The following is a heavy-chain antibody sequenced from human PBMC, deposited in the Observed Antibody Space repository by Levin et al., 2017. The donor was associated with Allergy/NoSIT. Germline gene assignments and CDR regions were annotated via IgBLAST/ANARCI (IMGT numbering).Heavy chain of an antibody. V-gene: IGHV3-30-3*01. J-gene: IGHJ6*03. CDR3: ARDSNPVILEWLLSVEAYYYYYMDV. CDR2: ISYDGSNK. Sequence: GESLKISCAASGFTFSSYAMHWVRQAPGKGLEWVAVISYDGSNKYYADSVKGRFTISRDNSKNTLYLQMNSLRAEDTAVYYCARDSNPVILEWLLSVEAYYYYYMDVWGKGTTVTVSS. CDR1: GFTFSSYA. D-gene: IGHD3-3*01.